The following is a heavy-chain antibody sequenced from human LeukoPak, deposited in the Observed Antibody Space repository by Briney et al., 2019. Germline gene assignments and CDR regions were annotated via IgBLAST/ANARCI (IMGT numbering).Heavy chain of an antibody. Sequence: PSETLSLTCAVSGGSISSSNWWSWVRQPPGKGLEWIGEIYHSGSTNYNPSLKSRVTISVDKSKNQFSLKLSSVTAADTAVYYCARGHRYSSGPAYDYWGQGTLVTVSS. D-gene: IGHD6-19*01. J-gene: IGHJ4*02. CDR1: GGSISSSNW. CDR3: ARGHRYSSGPAYDY. V-gene: IGHV4-4*02. CDR2: IYHSGST.